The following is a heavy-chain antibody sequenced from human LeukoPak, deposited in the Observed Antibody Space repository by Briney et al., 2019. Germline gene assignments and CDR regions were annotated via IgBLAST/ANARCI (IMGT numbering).Heavy chain of an antibody. J-gene: IGHJ3*02. CDR2: IDYSGSP. CDR1: GGSVGNSNYC. Sequence: SETLSLTCTVSGGSVGNSNYCWGWIRQPPGKQLEWIGSIDYSGSPLYNPSLKSRVTISVDTSKNQFSLKLSSVTAADTAVFYCARPLDCNYGGTAFDIWGQGTMVTVSS. D-gene: IGHD1-7*01. V-gene: IGHV4-39*01. CDR3: ARPLDCNYGGTAFDI.